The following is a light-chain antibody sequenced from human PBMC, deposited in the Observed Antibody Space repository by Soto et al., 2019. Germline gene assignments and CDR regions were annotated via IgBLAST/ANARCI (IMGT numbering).Light chain of an antibody. CDR3: HQRQSWPRT. CDR2: YTS. CDR1: QYVGTR. Sequence: EIVLTQSPATLSSSPGETATLSCRASQYVGTRLAWYQHKPGQAPRLLIYYTSNRATGIPARFSGSGSGTDFTLTISSLAPEDFAIYYCHQRQSWPRTFGQGTKAEIK. J-gene: IGKJ1*01. V-gene: IGKV3-11*01.